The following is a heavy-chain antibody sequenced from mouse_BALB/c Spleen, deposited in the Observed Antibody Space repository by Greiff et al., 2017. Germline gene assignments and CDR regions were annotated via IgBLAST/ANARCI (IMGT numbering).Heavy chain of an antibody. CDR3: ARDSGYYRYDWYFDV. Sequence: EVQVVESGGGLVQPGGSLRLSCATSGFTFSDFYMEWVRQPPGKRLEWIAASRNKANDYTTEYSASVKGRFIVSRDTSQSILYLQMNALRAEDTAIYYCARDSGYYRYDWYFDVWGAGTTVTVSS. D-gene: IGHD2-14*01. CDR1: GFTFSDFY. V-gene: IGHV7-1*02. J-gene: IGHJ1*01. CDR2: SRNKANDYTT.